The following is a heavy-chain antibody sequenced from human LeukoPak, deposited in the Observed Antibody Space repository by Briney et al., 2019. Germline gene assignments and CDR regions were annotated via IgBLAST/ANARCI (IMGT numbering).Heavy chain of an antibody. J-gene: IGHJ4*02. CDR2: ITFDGNSK. CDR3: AKDLSYGSYSFDS. D-gene: IGHD3-10*01. Sequence: PGRSLRLSCAASGFPFSIYGMHWVRQAPGKGLEWVAIITFDGNSKSYADSVKGRFTVSRDNSKSTLYLQMSSLRTEDTAVYYCAKDLSYGSYSFDSWGQGALVTVSS. CDR1: GFPFSIYG. V-gene: IGHV3-30*18.